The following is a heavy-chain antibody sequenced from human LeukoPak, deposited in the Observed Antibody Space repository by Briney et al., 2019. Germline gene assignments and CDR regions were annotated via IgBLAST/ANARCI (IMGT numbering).Heavy chain of an antibody. Sequence: GGSLRLSCAASGFTFSSYAMSWVHQAPGKGLEWVSSISSSSSYIYYADSVKGRFTISRDNAKNSLYLQMNSLRAEDTAVYYCARFNWNAEGIYWGQGTLVTVSS. V-gene: IGHV3-21*01. CDR1: GFTFSSYA. CDR3: ARFNWNAEGIY. D-gene: IGHD1-1*01. J-gene: IGHJ4*02. CDR2: ISSSSSYI.